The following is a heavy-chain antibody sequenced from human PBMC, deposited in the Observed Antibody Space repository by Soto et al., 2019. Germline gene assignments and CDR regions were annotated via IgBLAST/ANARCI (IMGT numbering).Heavy chain of an antibody. CDR1: GYTFTSYD. CDR2: MNPNSGNT. CDR3: AVLWFGEPYYYYGMDV. V-gene: IGHV1-8*01. Sequence: ASVKVSCKASGYTFTSYDINWVRQATGQGLEWMGWMNPNSGNTGYAQKFQGRVTMTRNTSISTAYMELSSLRSEDTAVYYCAVLWFGEPYYYYGMDVWGQGTTVTVSS. D-gene: IGHD3-10*01. J-gene: IGHJ6*02.